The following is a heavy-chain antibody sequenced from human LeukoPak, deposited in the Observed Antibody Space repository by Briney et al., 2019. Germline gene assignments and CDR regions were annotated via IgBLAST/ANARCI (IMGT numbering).Heavy chain of an antibody. V-gene: IGHV3-74*01. J-gene: IGHJ1*01. CDR2: INPEGSGT. D-gene: IGHD6-13*01. CDR1: GFTFTRYW. Sequence: GGSLRLSCAASGFTFTRYWMHWVRQTPGKGLVWVSRINPEGSGTGYADSVKGRFTISRDNAKNTLYLQMNSLRAADTAVCSSAVGASVSGAGESRWRRGMLVAVSS. CDR3: AVGASVSGAGESR.